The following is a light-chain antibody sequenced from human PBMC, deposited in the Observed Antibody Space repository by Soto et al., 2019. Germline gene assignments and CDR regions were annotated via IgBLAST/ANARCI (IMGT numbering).Light chain of an antibody. CDR1: SSDVGGYNY. J-gene: IGLJ2*01. CDR2: EVS. CDR3: SSFAGNNKLV. V-gene: IGLV2-8*01. Sequence: QSALTQPPSASGSPGQSVTISCTGTSSDVGGYNYVSWYQQHPGKAPKLMISEVSNRPSGVTDRFSGSKSGNTASLTVSGFHAEDEADYYCSSFAGNNKLVFGGRNKVTVL.